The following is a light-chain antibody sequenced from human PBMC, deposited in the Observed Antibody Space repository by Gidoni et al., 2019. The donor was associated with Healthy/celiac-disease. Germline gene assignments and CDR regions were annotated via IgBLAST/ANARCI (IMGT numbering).Light chain of an antibody. CDR3: QQYGSSLWT. CDR2: GAS. CDR1: QSVSSSY. Sequence: EIVLTQPPGTLSLSPGERATLSCRASQSVSSSYLAWYQQKPGQAPRLLIDGASSRATGIPDRFSGSGSGTDFTLTISRLEPEDFAVYYCQQYGSSLWTFGQGTKVEIK. V-gene: IGKV3-20*01. J-gene: IGKJ1*01.